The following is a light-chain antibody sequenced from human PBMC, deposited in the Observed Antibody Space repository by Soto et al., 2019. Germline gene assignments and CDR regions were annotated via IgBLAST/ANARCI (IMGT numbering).Light chain of an antibody. CDR1: QSVLYSSNNKNY. J-gene: IGKJ4*01. Sequence: DIVMTQSPDSLAVSLGERATINCKSSQSVLYSSNNKNYLAWYQQKPGQPPKLLIYWASTRESGVPDRFSGSGSGTVFTLTISGLQAEDVAVYYCQQYYSTPLTFGGGTKVEIK. V-gene: IGKV4-1*01. CDR3: QQYYSTPLT. CDR2: WAS.